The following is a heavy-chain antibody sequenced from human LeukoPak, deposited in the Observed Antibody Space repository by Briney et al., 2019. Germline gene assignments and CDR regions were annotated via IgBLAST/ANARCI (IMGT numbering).Heavy chain of an antibody. J-gene: IGHJ4*02. CDR1: GGSISSSSYY. CDR3: ARSMSSSWTNPIDY. V-gene: IGHV4-39*01. CDR2: IYYSGST. Sequence: PSETLSLTCTVSGGSISSSSYYWGWIRQPLGKGLEWIGSIYYSGSTYYNPSLKSRVTISVDTSKNQFSLKLSSVTAADTAVYYCARSMSSSWTNPIDYWGQGTLVTVSS. D-gene: IGHD6-13*01.